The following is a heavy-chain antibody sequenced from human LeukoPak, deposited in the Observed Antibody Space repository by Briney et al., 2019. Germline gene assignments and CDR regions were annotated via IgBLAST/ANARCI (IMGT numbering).Heavy chain of an antibody. CDR2: INHSGSS. CDR1: GRSFRGFY. J-gene: IGHJ3*02. D-gene: IGHD3-10*01. V-gene: IGHV4-34*01. Sequence: SETLSLTCAVHGRSFRGFYWTWIRQPPGKGLDWIGEINHSGSSNYNPSLKRPVTISVDTTKSKFCLSMSSVTAADTAVYYCARGGLLCFGYGFENWGQGTLVTVSS. CDR3: ARGGLLCFGYGFEN.